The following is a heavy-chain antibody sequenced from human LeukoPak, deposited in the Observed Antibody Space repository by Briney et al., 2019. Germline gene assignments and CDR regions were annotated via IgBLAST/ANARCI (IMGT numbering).Heavy chain of an antibody. CDR2: ISYDGSNK. J-gene: IGHJ6*03. CDR1: GFTFSSYA. Sequence: PGGSLRLSCAASGFTFSSYAMHWVRQAPGKGLEWVAVISYDGSNKYYTNSVKGRFTISRDNSKNTLYLQMNSLRAEDTAVYYCAKDQKRGYSYGYLFYYYYMGVWGKGTTVTISS. D-gene: IGHD5-18*01. CDR3: AKDQKRGYSYGYLFYYYYMGV. V-gene: IGHV3-30*04.